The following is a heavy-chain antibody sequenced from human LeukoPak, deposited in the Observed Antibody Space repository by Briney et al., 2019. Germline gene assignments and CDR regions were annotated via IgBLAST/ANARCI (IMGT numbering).Heavy chain of an antibody. Sequence: GGSLRLSCAASGFAFTTYTMNWVRRAPGKGLEWVSYISSSGTTIYYADSVRGRFTISRDNAKNSLYLQMNSLRAEDTAIYYCARDQGYYYYYMDVWGKGTTVTVSS. V-gene: IGHV3-48*01. CDR3: ARDQGYYYYYMDV. CDR2: ISSSGTTI. J-gene: IGHJ6*03. CDR1: GFAFTTYT.